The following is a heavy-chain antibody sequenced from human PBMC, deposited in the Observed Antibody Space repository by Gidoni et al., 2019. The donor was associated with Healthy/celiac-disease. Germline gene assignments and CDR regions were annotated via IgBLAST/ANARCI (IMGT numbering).Heavy chain of an antibody. CDR2: IIHNSGTA. CDR3: ARDRLGYCSSTSCFPRWEFMDAFDI. CDR1: GGIFSSYP. Sequence: QLQLVQSGAEVKKPGSSVKVSCKASGGIFSSYPLTWVRQAPGQGLEWMGGIIHNSGTAEYAQKFQGRVTITADESTSTAYMELGSLGAEDTAVYYCARDRLGYCSSTSCFPRWEFMDAFDIWGQGTMVTVSS. J-gene: IGHJ3*02. V-gene: IGHV1-69*01. D-gene: IGHD2-2*01.